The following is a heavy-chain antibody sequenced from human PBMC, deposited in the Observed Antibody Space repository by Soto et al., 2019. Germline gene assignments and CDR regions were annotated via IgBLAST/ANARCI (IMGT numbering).Heavy chain of an antibody. D-gene: IGHD5-12*01. CDR1: GYTFTSYA. V-gene: IGHV1-3*04. Sequence: EASVKVSCKASGYTFTSYAMNWVRQAPGQRLEWMGWINTATGNTESSQKFQGRVTITRDTSASTAYMELSSLTSEDTAVYYCARATGYSDYEACDYWGQGTLVTVSS. CDR3: ARATGYSDYEACDY. J-gene: IGHJ4*02. CDR2: INTATGNT.